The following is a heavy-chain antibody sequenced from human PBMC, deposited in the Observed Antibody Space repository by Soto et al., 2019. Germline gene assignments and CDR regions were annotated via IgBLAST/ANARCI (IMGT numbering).Heavy chain of an antibody. D-gene: IGHD1-26*01. V-gene: IGHV1-69*08. Sequence: QVQLVQSGAEVKKPGSSGKTSGTASGNTFTDLPFTWLHGAPGKALEWLGGSIPLLDASNYAEKFQDRVTITADKSTNTAYMELSGLKSEDSAIYYCASGKTQMTQDRMGFYYYMDVWGKGTTVTVSS. CDR1: GNTFTDLP. CDR3: ASGKTQMTQDRMGFYYYMDV. J-gene: IGHJ6*03. CDR2: SIPLLDAS.